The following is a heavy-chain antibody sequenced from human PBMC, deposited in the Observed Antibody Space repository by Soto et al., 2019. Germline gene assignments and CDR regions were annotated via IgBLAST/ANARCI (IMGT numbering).Heavy chain of an antibody. J-gene: IGHJ4*02. CDR2: INAGNGNT. V-gene: IGHV1-3*01. CDR3: ARAPCIIRCPDY. D-gene: IGHD2-15*01. CDR1: GYTFTTYA. Sequence: QVQLVQSGAEVKKPGASVKVSCKASGYTFTTYAMHWVRQAPGQRFEWMGWINAGNGNTKYSQKCQGRVTITTDPSASTAYMELSSLRSEDTAVYYCARAPCIIRCPDYWGQGTRVTVSS.